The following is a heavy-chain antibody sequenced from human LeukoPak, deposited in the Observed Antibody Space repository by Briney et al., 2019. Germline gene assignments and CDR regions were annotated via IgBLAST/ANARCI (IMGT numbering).Heavy chain of an antibody. CDR2: ISYDGSNK. CDR1: GFTFSSYG. V-gene: IGHV3-30*18. J-gene: IGHJ4*02. CDR3: AKDHPDY. Sequence: GGSLRLSCAASGFTFSSYGMHWVRQAPGKGLEWVAVISYDGSNKYYADSVKGRFTISRDNSKNTLYLQMNSLRAEGTAVYYCAKDHPDYWGQGTLVTVSS.